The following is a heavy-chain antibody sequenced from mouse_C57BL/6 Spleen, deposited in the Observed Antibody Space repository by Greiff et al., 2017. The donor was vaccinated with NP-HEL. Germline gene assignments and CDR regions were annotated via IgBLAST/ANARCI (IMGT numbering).Heavy chain of an antibody. CDR1: GYTFTSYW. CDR2: IDPSDSYT. Sequence: QVQLQQPGAELVMPGASVKLSCKASGYTFTSYWMHWVKQRPGQGLEWIGEIDPSDSYTNYNQKFKGKSTLTVDKSSSTAYMQLSSLTSEDSAVYYWARYYGYDRYFDVWGTGTTVTVSS. D-gene: IGHD2-2*01. V-gene: IGHV1-69*01. CDR3: ARYYGYDRYFDV. J-gene: IGHJ1*03.